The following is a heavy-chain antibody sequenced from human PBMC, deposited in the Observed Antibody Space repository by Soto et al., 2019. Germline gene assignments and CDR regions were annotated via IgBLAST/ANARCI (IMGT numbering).Heavy chain of an antibody. CDR1: GGSFSGYY. V-gene: IGHV4-34*01. Sequence: QVQLQQWGAGLLKPSETLSLTCAVYGGSFSGYYWSWIRQPPGKGLEWIGEINHSGSTNYNPSLKSRVTISVDTSKNQFSLNLSSVTAADTAVYYCARGLGRVITIFGVVKYNPNYYGMDVWGQGTTVTVSS. J-gene: IGHJ6*02. CDR2: INHSGST. D-gene: IGHD3-3*01. CDR3: ARGLGRVITIFGVVKYNPNYYGMDV.